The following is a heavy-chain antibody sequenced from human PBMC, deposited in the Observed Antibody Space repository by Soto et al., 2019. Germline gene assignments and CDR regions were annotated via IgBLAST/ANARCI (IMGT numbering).Heavy chain of an antibody. CDR1: GGSISSDSFY. CDR2: VYYSGST. V-gene: IGHV4-31*03. Sequence: QVQLQESGPGLVKPSQTLSLTCTVSGGSISSDSFYWNWIRQHPGKGLEWIGYVYYSGSTYYNPSLKRRVSMSVDTSKNQFSLNLKSVTAADTAVYSCARAEVKRGRPHCVSTICVYYFDSWGQGTLVSVSS. CDR3: ARAEVKRGRPHCVSTICVYYFDS. D-gene: IGHD2-2*01. J-gene: IGHJ4*02.